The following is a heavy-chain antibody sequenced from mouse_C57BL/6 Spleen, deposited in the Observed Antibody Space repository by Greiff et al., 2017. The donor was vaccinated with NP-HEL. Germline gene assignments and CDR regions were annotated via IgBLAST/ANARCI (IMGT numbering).Heavy chain of an antibody. CDR1: GFTFSSYA. CDR3: ARDNYGNYEAMDY. D-gene: IGHD2-1*01. Sequence: EVKVVESGGGLVKPGGSLKLSCAASGFTFSSYAMSWVRQTPEKRLEWVATISDGGSYTYYPDNVKGRFTISRDNAKNNLYLQMSHLKSEDTAMYYCARDNYGNYEAMDYWGQGTSVTVSS. CDR2: ISDGGSYT. V-gene: IGHV5-4*01. J-gene: IGHJ4*01.